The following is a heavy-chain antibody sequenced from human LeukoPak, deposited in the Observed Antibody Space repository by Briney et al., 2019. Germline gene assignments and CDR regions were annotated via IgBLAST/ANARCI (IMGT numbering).Heavy chain of an antibody. CDR3: ARVRSIAARPMNYYYYYGMDV. CDR2: INHSGST. J-gene: IGHJ6*02. Sequence: ASETLSLTCAVYGGSFSGYYWSWIRQPPGKGLEWIGEINHSGSTSYNPSLKSRVTISVDTSKNQFSLKLSSVTAADTAVYYCARVRSIAARPMNYYYYYGMDVWGQGTTVTVSS. CDR1: GGSFSGYY. D-gene: IGHD6-6*01. V-gene: IGHV4-34*01.